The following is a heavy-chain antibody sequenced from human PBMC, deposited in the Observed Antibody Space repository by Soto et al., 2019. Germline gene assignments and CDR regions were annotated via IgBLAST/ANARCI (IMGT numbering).Heavy chain of an antibody. D-gene: IGHD6-19*01. Sequence: SETLSLTCTVSGGSISSGGYYWSWIRQHPGKGLEWIGYIYYSGSTYYNPSLKSRVTISVDTSKNQFSLKLSSVTAADTAVYYCARDRIAVAGTFDYWGQGTLVTVSS. CDR2: IYYSGST. CDR1: GGSISSGGYY. CDR3: ARDRIAVAGTFDY. J-gene: IGHJ4*02. V-gene: IGHV4-31*03.